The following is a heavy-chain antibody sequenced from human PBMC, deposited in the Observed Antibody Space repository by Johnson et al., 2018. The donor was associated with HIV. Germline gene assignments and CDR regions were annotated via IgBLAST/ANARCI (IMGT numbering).Heavy chain of an antibody. CDR2: IWFDGNNK. V-gene: IGHV3-33*06. Sequence: QVQLVESGGGVVQPGRSLRLSCAASGFTFSNYGMHWVRQAPGKGLEWVAVIWFDGNNKHYSDSVKGRFTISRDNSNNILYLQMNSLRVEDTAVYYCAKVAVATAAGGVALDIWGPGTIVTVS. J-gene: IGHJ3*02. CDR1: GFTFSNYG. CDR3: AKVAVATAAGGVALDI. D-gene: IGHD6-13*01.